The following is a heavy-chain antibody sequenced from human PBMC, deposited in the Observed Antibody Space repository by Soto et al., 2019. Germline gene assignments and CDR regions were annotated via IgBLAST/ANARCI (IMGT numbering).Heavy chain of an antibody. V-gene: IGHV1-18*01. J-gene: IGHJ6*03. D-gene: IGHD3-3*01. Sequence: ASVKVSCKASGYTFTSYGISWVRQAPGQGLEWMGWISAYNGNTNYAQKHQGRVTMTTDTSTSTAYMELRSLRSDDTAVYYCASRASYDFWSGYFDPMPHYYMDVWGKGTTVTVSS. CDR1: GYTFTSYG. CDR2: ISAYNGNT. CDR3: ASRASYDFWSGYFDPMPHYYMDV.